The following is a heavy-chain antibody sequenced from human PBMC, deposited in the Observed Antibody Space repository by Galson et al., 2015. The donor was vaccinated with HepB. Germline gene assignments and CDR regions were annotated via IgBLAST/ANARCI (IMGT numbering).Heavy chain of an antibody. D-gene: IGHD3-22*01. CDR2: SKSKTAGGTT. CDR3: TTDSSGYPFDY. J-gene: IGHJ4*02. CDR1: GFTFSNAW. V-gene: IGHV3-15*01. Sequence: SLRLSCAVSGFTFSNAWMSWVRQAPGKGLEWVGRSKSKTAGGTTDYAAPVKGRFTISRDDSKSTLYLQMNSLKTEDTAVYYCTTDSSGYPFDYWGQGTLVTVS.